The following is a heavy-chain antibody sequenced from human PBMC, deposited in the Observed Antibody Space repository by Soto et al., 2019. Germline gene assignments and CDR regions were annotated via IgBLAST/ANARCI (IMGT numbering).Heavy chain of an antibody. J-gene: IGHJ6*02. V-gene: IGHV1-3*01. CDR3: ARAGYTYGSSYYGMDV. D-gene: IGHD5-18*01. CDR2: IDAGNGNT. Sequence: ASVKVSGKASGYTFTSYPTHCVRQAPGQRLEWMGWIDAGNGNTKYSQKFRGRVTFTTDTSASTAYMDLSSLRSEDTAVYYCARAGYTYGSSYYGMDVWGQGTTVTVSS. CDR1: GYTFTSYP.